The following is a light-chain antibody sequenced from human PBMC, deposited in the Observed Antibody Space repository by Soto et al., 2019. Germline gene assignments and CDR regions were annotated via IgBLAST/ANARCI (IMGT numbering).Light chain of an antibody. V-gene: IGKV1-5*01. CDR3: QQYNSHLRT. Sequence: DIQMTQSPSTLSASVGDRVTITCRASQSISSWLAWYQQKPGRAPKLLIYDATSLEGGVPLRFSGGGAGTEFTLTINRLQPDDFATYYCQQYNSHLRTFGQGTKVGIK. CDR1: QSISSW. CDR2: DAT. J-gene: IGKJ1*01.